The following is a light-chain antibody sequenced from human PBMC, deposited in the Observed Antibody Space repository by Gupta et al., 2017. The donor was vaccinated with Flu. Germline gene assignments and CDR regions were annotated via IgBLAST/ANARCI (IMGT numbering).Light chain of an antibody. Sequence: DIVMTQSPDSLAVSLGERATINCKSSQSLVSSSNNKNFLAWFRHKPGQPPQVLIYWASTRESGVPDRFSGSGSGTDFTLTSSSLQPEDVAVYYWQQDYGLPSFGQGTKLEIK. V-gene: IGKV4-1*01. CDR1: QSLVSSSNNKNF. CDR3: QQDYGLPS. CDR2: WAS. J-gene: IGKJ2*01.